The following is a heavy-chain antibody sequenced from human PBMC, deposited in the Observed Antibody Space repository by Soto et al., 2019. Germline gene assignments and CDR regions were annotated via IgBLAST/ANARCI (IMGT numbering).Heavy chain of an antibody. V-gene: IGHV1-2*04. CDR2: INPNSGGT. CDR3: ARGRYSSSRIYGMDV. J-gene: IGHJ6*01. D-gene: IGHD6-13*01. Sequence: GASVKVSCKASGYTFTGYYMHWVRQAPGQGLEWMGWINPNSGGTNYAQKFQGWVTMTRDTSISTAYMELRRLRSDDTAVYYCARGRYSSSRIYGMDVWGQGTTVTVTS. CDR1: GYTFTGYY.